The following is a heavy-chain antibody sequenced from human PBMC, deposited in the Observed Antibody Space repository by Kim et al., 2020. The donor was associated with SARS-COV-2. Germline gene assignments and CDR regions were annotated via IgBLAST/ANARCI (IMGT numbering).Heavy chain of an antibody. V-gene: IGHV3-23*01. CDR2: IDGSDGTT. J-gene: IGHJ4*02. D-gene: IGHD2-21*01. CDR3: MKGGWGWIWDH. CDR1: GFTFTGHA. Sequence: WGSLRLSCTTSGFTFTGHAMSWVRQAPGKVLEWVSSIDGSDGTTYYVDSVRGRFTISRDDSKNTLYLQMSALRGDDTAVYYCMKGGWGWIWDHWGQGTLVTVSS.